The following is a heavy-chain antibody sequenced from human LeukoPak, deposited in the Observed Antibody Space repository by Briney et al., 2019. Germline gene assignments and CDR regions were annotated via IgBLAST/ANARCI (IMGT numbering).Heavy chain of an antibody. J-gene: IGHJ2*01. CDR1: GGSFSGYY. V-gene: IGHV4-34*01. CDR2: INHSGST. D-gene: IGHD5-12*01. CDR3: ARTPSYGGYDWYFDL. Sequence: KPSETLSLTCAVYGGSFSGYYWSWIRQPPGKGLEWIGEINHSGSTNYNPSLKSRVTISVDTSKNQFSLKLSSVTAADTAVYYCARTPSYGGYDWYFDLWGRGTLVTVSS.